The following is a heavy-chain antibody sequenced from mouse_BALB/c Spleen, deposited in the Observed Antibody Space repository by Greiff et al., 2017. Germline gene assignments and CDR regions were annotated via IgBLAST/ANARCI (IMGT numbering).Heavy chain of an antibody. J-gene: IGHJ2*01. CDR2: ISSGGSYT. D-gene: IGHD1-1*01. CDR3: ARDGSRYYFDY. V-gene: IGHV5-9-4*01. CDR1: GFTFSSYA. Sequence: DVKLVESGGGLVKPGGSLKLSCAASGFTFSSYAMSWVRQSPEKRLEWVAEISSGGSYTYYPDTVTGRFTISRDNAKNTLYLEMSSLRSEDTAMYYCARDGSRYYFDYWGQGTTLTVSS.